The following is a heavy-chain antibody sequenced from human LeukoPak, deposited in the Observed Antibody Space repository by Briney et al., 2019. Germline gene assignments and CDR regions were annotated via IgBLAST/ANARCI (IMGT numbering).Heavy chain of an antibody. CDR1: GFTFDDYA. Sequence: PGGSLRLSCAASGFTFDDYAMHWVRQAPGKGLEWVSGISWNSGSIGYADSVKGRFTISRDNAKNSLYLQMNSLRAEDTAVYYCARDYRGYSYGRDAFDIWGQGTMVTVSS. CDR3: ARDYRGYSYGRDAFDI. V-gene: IGHV3-9*01. D-gene: IGHD5-18*01. CDR2: ISWNSGSI. J-gene: IGHJ3*02.